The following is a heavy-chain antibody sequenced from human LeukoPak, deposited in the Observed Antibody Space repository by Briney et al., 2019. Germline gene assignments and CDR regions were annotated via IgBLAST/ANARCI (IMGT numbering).Heavy chain of an antibody. CDR3: ARRAILLYRGWFDP. Sequence: ASVKVSCKASGGTFSSYAISWVRQAPGQGLEWMGGIIPIFGTANYAQKFQGRVTITADESTSTAYMELSSLRSEDTAVYYCARRAILLYRGWFDPWGQGTQVTVSS. V-gene: IGHV1-69*13. CDR2: IIPIFGTA. D-gene: IGHD2-2*02. J-gene: IGHJ5*02. CDR1: GGTFSSYA.